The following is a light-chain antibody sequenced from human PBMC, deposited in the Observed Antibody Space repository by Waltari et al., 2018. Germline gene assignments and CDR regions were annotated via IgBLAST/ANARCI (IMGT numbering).Light chain of an antibody. CDR2: KAS. Sequence: DIQMTQSPSPLSASVGDRVTITCRASQSISSWLAWYQQKPGKAPKLLIYKASSLESGVPSRFSGSGSGTEFTLTINSLQPDDFATYYCQQYNSYVLTFGGGTKVEIK. CDR3: QQYNSYVLT. J-gene: IGKJ4*01. V-gene: IGKV1-5*03. CDR1: QSISSW.